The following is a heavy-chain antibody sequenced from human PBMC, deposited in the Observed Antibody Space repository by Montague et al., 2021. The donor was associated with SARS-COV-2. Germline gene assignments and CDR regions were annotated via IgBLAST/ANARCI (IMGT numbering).Heavy chain of an antibody. CDR3: ARGLVGWFDP. Sequence: SETLSLTCTVSGGSISSSSYYWGWIRQPPGKGLEWIGSIYYSGSTYYNPSLESRVTISVDTSKNQFSLKLSSVTAADTAVYYCARGLVGWFDPWGQGTLVTVSS. CDR1: GGSISSSSYY. CDR2: IYYSGST. V-gene: IGHV4-39*01. J-gene: IGHJ5*02. D-gene: IGHD3/OR15-3a*01.